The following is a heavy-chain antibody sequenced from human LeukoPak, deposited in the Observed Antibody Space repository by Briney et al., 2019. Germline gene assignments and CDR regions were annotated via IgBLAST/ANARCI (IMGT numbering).Heavy chain of an antibody. V-gene: IGHV3-30*18. D-gene: IGHD4-23*01. CDR3: AKADDYGGNTWDDAFDI. J-gene: IGHJ3*02. Sequence: GRSLRLSCAASGFTFSSYGMHWVRQAPGKGLEWVAVISYDGSNKYYADSVKGRFTISRDNSKNTLYLQMNSLRAEDTTVYYCAKADDYGGNTWDDAFDIWGQGTMVTVSS. CDR2: ISYDGSNK. CDR1: GFTFSSYG.